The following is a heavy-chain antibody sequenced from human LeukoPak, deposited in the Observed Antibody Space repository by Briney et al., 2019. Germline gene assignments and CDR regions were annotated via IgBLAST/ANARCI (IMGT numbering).Heavy chain of an antibody. Sequence: ASVKVSCKASGYTFTSYYMHWVRQAPGQGLEWMGIINPSGGSTSCAQKFQGRVTMTRDTSISTAYMELSRLRSDDTAVYYCARGRWFGVYYYYYMDVWGKGTTVTVSS. D-gene: IGHD3-10*01. CDR3: ARGRWFGVYYYYYMDV. V-gene: IGHV1-46*01. CDR2: INPSGGST. CDR1: GYTFTSYY. J-gene: IGHJ6*03.